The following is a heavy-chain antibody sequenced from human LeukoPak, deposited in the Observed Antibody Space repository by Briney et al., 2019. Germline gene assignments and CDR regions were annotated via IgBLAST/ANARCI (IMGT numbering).Heavy chain of an antibody. CDR2: ISSRSSTI. CDR1: GFTFSSYD. CDR3: GRDGYGGFRYYVEH. J-gene: IGHJ4*02. V-gene: IGHV3-48*04. D-gene: IGHD5-12*01. Sequence: GGSLRLSCAASGFTFSSYDMNWVRQAPGKGLEWVSYISSRSSTIFYADSVKGRFTISRDNDKNSLFLQSDSLRADDAAVYYCGRDGYGGFRYYVEHWGQGTLVTVS.